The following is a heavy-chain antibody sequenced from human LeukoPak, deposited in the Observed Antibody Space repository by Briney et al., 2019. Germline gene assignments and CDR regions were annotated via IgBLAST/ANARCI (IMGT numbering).Heavy chain of an antibody. J-gene: IGHJ4*01. CDR3: ARDAWLVGTTNLYYFDF. D-gene: IGHD1-26*01. Sequence: ASVTASCKASEYTFTDYYMHWVRQAPGQGLEWMGWINPNSGDTNYAQKFQGRVTMTRDPSISTAYMALTRLRSDDTAVYYCARDAWLVGTTNLYYFDFWGQGTLVTVSS. CDR2: INPNSGDT. CDR1: EYTFTDYY. V-gene: IGHV1-2*02.